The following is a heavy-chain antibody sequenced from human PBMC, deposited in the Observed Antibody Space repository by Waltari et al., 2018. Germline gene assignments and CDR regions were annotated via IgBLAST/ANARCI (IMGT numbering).Heavy chain of an antibody. D-gene: IGHD6-19*01. CDR3: ARSGWENGGPFVDY. CDR1: GYTFTSYD. CDR2: MNPNSGNT. Sequence: QVQLVQSGAEVKKPGASVKVSCKASGYTFTSYDINWVRPATGQGLEWMGWMNPNSGNTGYAQKFQGRVTMTRNTSISTAYMELSSLRSEDTAVYYCARSGWENGGPFVDYWGQGTLVTVSS. J-gene: IGHJ4*02. V-gene: IGHV1-8*01.